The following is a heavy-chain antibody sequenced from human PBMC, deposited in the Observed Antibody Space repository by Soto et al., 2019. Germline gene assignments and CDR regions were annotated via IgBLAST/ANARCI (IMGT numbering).Heavy chain of an antibody. CDR3: ARDQYCSSTSCYDG. CDR1: GLPAGGNY. D-gene: IGHD2-2*01. V-gene: IGHV3-66*01. Sequence: EVQLVGSGGGWFSLGGSLRLSCPASGLPAGGNYWSWAARAPGKGLDWVSVIYSGGSTYYAASVKGRFTISRDNSKNTLYLQMNSLRAEDTAVYYCARDQYCSSTSCYDGWGQGTLVTVSS. J-gene: IGHJ4*02. CDR2: IYSGGST.